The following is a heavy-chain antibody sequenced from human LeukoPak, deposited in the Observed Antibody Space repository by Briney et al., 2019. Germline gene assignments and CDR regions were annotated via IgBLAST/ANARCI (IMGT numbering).Heavy chain of an antibody. CDR2: MSTRGSTI. CDR3: AKGASPGGYAPLDY. CDR1: GFTFSDSY. D-gene: IGHD2-8*02. Sequence: GSLRLSCAASGFTFSDSYMSWFRQAPGKGLEWVSSMSTRGSTINYADSVKGRFTISRDNSENTLCLQMSSLRAEDTAVYYCAKGASPGGYAPLDYWGQGTLVTVSS. V-gene: IGHV3-11*01. J-gene: IGHJ4*02.